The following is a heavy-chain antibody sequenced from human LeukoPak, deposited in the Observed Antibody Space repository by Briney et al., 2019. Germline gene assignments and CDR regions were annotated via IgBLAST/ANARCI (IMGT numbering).Heavy chain of an antibody. CDR3: ARGRTPYYYDSSGYKYYFDY. J-gene: IGHJ4*02. CDR2: INHSGST. D-gene: IGHD3-22*01. V-gene: IGHV4-34*01. Sequence: SETLSLTCAVYGGSFSGYYWSWIRQPPGKGLEWIGEINHSGSTNYNPSLKSRVTISVDTSKNQFSLKLSSVTAADTAVYYCARGRTPYYYDSSGYKYYFDYWGQGTLVTVFS. CDR1: GGSFSGYY.